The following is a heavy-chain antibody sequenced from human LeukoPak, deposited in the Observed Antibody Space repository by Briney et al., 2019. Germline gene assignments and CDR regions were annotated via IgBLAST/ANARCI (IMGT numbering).Heavy chain of an antibody. CDR1: GGTFSSYA. Sequence: SVKVSCKASGGTFSSYAISWVRQAPGQGLEWMGGIIPILGTANYAQKFQGRVTITADESTSTAYMELSSLRSEDTAVYYCAREEKGSSGNYFFDYWGQGTLVTVSS. D-gene: IGHD3-22*01. J-gene: IGHJ4*02. CDR2: IIPILGTA. V-gene: IGHV1-69*13. CDR3: AREEKGSSGNYFFDY.